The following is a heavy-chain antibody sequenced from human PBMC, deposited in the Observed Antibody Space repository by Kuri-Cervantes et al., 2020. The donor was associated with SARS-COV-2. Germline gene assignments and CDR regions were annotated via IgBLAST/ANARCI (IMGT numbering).Heavy chain of an antibody. J-gene: IGHJ6*02. CDR2: IMPALGMP. D-gene: IGHD3-10*01. CDR3: ARGGYYYYYYGMDV. V-gene: IGHV1-69*10. CDR1: GGTFSSAI. Sequence: SVKVSCKASGGTFSSAIISWVRQAPGQGLEWMGGIMPALGMPNYAQKFRGRVTITADTSTTTAYLELSGLKSEDTALYYCARGGYYYYYYGMDVWGQGTTVTVSS.